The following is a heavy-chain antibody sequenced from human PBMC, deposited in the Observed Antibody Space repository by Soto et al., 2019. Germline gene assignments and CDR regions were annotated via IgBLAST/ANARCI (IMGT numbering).Heavy chain of an antibody. Sequence: SVKVSCKASGGTFSSYAIRWVRQAPGQGLEWMGGIIPIFGTANYAQKFQGRVTITADESTSTAYMELSSLRSEDTAVYYCARDLPRYDSSGYYYRDYFDYWGQGTLVTVSS. V-gene: IGHV1-69*13. CDR2: IIPIFGTA. J-gene: IGHJ4*02. D-gene: IGHD3-22*01. CDR3: ARDLPRYDSSGYYYRDYFDY. CDR1: GGTFSSYA.